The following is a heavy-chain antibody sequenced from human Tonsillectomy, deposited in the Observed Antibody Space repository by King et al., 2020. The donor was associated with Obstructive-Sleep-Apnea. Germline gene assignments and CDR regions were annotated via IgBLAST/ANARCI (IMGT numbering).Heavy chain of an antibody. Sequence: VQLQQWGAGLLKPSETLSLTCAVYGGSFSGYYWSWIRQPPGKGLEWIGEINHSGSTNYNPSLKSRVTISLDTSKNQFSLKLRSVTAADTAVYYCARGGGIGYIYWGQGTLVTVSS. CDR2: INHSGST. D-gene: IGHD3-22*01. CDR3: ARGGGIGYIY. V-gene: IGHV4-34*01. CDR1: GGSFSGYY. J-gene: IGHJ4*02.